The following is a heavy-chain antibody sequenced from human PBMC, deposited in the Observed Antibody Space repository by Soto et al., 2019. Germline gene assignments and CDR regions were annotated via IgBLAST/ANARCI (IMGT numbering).Heavy chain of an antibody. D-gene: IGHD2-15*01. J-gene: IGHJ3*02. Sequence: GGSLRLSCAASGFTFSSYAMSWVRQAPGKGLEWVSAISGSGGSTYYADSVKGRFTISRDNSKNTLYLQMNSLRAEDTAVYYCAKANEQCSGGSCYPTDFFDAFDIWGQGTMVTVSS. V-gene: IGHV3-23*01. CDR1: GFTFSSYA. CDR3: AKANEQCSGGSCYPTDFFDAFDI. CDR2: ISGSGGST.